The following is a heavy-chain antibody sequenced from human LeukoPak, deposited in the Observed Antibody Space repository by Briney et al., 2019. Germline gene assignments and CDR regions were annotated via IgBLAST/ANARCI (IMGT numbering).Heavy chain of an antibody. J-gene: IGHJ4*02. CDR1: GFTFSSYW. Sequence: KSGGSLRLSCAASGFTFSSYWMSWIRQAPAKGLEWVSYISSSGSTIYYADSVKGRFTISRDNAKNSLYLQMNSLRAEDTAVYYCARPLYSNFPSDYWGQGTLVTVSS. V-gene: IGHV3-11*04. D-gene: IGHD4-11*01. CDR3: ARPLYSNFPSDY. CDR2: ISSSGSTI.